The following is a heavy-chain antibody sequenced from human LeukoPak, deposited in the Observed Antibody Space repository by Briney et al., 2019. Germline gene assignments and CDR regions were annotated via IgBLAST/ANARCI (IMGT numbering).Heavy chain of an antibody. Sequence: PSETLSLTCTVSGGSISSYYWSWIRQPPGKGLEWIGYIYYSGSTNYNPSLKSRVTISVDTSKNQFSLKLSSVTAADTAVYYCARGEGSGDYYYYMDVWGKGTTVTISS. J-gene: IGHJ6*03. CDR1: GGSISSYY. V-gene: IGHV4-59*01. D-gene: IGHD1-14*01. CDR2: IYYSGST. CDR3: ARGEGSGDYYYYMDV.